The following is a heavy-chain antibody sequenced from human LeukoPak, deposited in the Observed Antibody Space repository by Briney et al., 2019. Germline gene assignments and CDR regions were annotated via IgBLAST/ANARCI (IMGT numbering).Heavy chain of an antibody. CDR1: GFTFSSYG. CDR2: ISYDGSNK. J-gene: IGHJ4*02. CDR3: ARGFSSSPLYYFDY. V-gene: IGHV3-30*03. Sequence: GGSLRLSCAASGFTFSSYGMHWVRQAPGKGLEWVAVISYDGSNKYYADSVKGRFTISRDNFKNTLYLQMNSLRAEDTAVYYCARGFSSSPLYYFDYWGQGTLVTVSS. D-gene: IGHD6-6*01.